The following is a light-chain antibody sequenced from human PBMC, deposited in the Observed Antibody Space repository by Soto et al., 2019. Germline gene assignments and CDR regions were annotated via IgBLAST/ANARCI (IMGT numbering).Light chain of an antibody. Sequence: QSALTQPASVSGSPGQSITISCTGTSSDVGAYNYVSWYQHHPGNAPEVLIYEVTKRASGVSNRFSGSKSGNTASLTISGLQAEDEADYYCSSYTRSSTWVFGGGTKLTVL. J-gene: IGLJ3*02. CDR3: SSYTRSSTWV. CDR2: EVT. CDR1: SSDVGAYNY. V-gene: IGLV2-14*01.